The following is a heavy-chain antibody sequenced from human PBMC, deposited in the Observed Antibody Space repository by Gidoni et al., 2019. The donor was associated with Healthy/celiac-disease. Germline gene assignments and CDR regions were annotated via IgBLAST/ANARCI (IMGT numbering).Heavy chain of an antibody. CDR2: INSDGSST. J-gene: IGHJ4*02. CDR3: ARGPSGSYSHFDY. D-gene: IGHD1-26*01. Sequence: EVQLVESGGGLVQPGGSLRLSCAASGFTFSSYWMHWVRQTPGKWLVWGSRINSDGSSTSYADSVKGRFTISRDNAKNTLYLQMNSLRAEDTAVYYCARGPSGSYSHFDYWGQGTLVTVSS. V-gene: IGHV3-74*01. CDR1: GFTFSSYW.